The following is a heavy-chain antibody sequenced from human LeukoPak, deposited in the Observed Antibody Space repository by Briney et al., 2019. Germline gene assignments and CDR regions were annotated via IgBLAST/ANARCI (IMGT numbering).Heavy chain of an antibody. D-gene: IGHD6-13*01. J-gene: IGHJ4*02. CDR2: IKSDGSST. Sequence: GGSLRLSCAASGFTFSSYWMHWVRQGPGKGLEWVSRIKSDGSSTRYADSVKGRFTVSRDNAKNSLYLQMDSLRAEDTALYYCARDAYGQLARYDYWGQGTLVTVSS. V-gene: IGHV3-74*01. CDR3: ARDAYGQLARYDY. CDR1: GFTFSSYW.